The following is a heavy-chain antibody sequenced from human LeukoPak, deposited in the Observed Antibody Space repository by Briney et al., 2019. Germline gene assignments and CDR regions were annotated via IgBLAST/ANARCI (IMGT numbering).Heavy chain of an antibody. J-gene: IGHJ4*02. CDR1: GGSFSGYY. Sequence: PSETLSLTCAVYGGSFSGYYWSWIRQSQGKGLEWIGEIQPSGSIYYNPSLESRINTSPDTSKNQFSLKLSSVTIADTAVYYCARGSDRYKVAYWGPGTLVTVSS. V-gene: IGHV4-34*01. CDR2: IQPSGSI. CDR3: ARGSDRYKVAY. D-gene: IGHD3-16*02.